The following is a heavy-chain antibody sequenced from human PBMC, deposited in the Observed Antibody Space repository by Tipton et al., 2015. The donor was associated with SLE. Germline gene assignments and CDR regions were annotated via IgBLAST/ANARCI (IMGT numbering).Heavy chain of an antibody. D-gene: IGHD2-8*01. CDR2: IYSSGST. J-gene: IGHJ5*02. V-gene: IGHV4-38-2*02. Sequence: TLSLTCTVSGYSISSGYYWGWIRQPPGKGLEWIGSIYSSGSTNYSPSLKSRVTISVDTSKNQFSLKLSSVTAADTAVYYCAKGGEVYAVPHWFDPWGQGTLVTVSS. CDR1: GYSISSGYY. CDR3: AKGGEVYAVPHWFDP.